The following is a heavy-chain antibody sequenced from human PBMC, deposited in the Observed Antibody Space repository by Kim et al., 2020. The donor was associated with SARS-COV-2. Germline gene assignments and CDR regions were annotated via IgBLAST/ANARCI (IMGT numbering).Heavy chain of an antibody. Sequence: GGSLRLSCAASGFTFSSYGMHWVRQAPGKGLEWVAVISYDGSNKYYADSVKGRFTISRDNSKNTLYLQMNSLRAEDTAVYYCAKRGVVPAARYYGMDVWGQGTTVTVSS. CDR2: ISYDGSNK. V-gene: IGHV3-30*18. CDR3: AKRGVVPAARYYGMDV. D-gene: IGHD2-2*01. J-gene: IGHJ6*02. CDR1: GFTFSSYG.